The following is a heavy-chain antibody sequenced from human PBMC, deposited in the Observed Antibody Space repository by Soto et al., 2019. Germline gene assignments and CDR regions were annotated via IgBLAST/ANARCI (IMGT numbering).Heavy chain of an antibody. D-gene: IGHD2-15*01. Sequence: PGGSLRLSCAASGFTFSSYAMSWVRQAPGKGLEWVSAISGSGGSTYYADSVKGRFTISRDNSKNTLYLQMNSLRAEDTAVYYCARDPRRVVVVVAAPYGMDVWGQGTTVTVSS. CDR2: ISGSGGST. CDR3: ARDPRRVVVVVAAPYGMDV. V-gene: IGHV3-23*01. CDR1: GFTFSSYA. J-gene: IGHJ6*02.